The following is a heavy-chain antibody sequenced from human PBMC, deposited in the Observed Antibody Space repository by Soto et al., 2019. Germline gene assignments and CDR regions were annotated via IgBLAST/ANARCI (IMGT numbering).Heavy chain of an antibody. CDR1: GFTFSSYG. CDR2: ISYDGSNK. Sequence: GGSLKLSCAASGFTFSSYGMHWVRQAPGKGLEWVAVISYDGSNKYYADSLKGRFTISRDNSKNTLYLQMNSLRAEDTAVYYCAKSPLDTMVRGVIGYYFDYWGQGTLVTVSS. J-gene: IGHJ4*02. V-gene: IGHV3-30*18. CDR3: AKSPLDTMVRGVIGYYFDY. D-gene: IGHD3-10*01.